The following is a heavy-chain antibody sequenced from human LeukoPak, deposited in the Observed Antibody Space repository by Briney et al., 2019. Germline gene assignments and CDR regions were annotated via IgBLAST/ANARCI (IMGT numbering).Heavy chain of an antibody. V-gene: IGHV3-43*01. J-gene: IGHJ6*02. CDR1: GFTFDDYT. CDR2: ISWDGGST. Sequence: GGSPRLSCAASGFTFDDYTMHWVRQAPGQGLAWVSRISWDGGSTYYADSAKGRFTISRDNSKNSLYLQMNSLRTEDTALHYCAKDLQAAAGYYYGMDVWGQGTTVTVSS. CDR3: AKDLQAAAGYYYGMDV. D-gene: IGHD6-13*01.